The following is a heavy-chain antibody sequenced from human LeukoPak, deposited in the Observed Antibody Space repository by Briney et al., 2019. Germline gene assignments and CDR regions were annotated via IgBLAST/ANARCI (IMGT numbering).Heavy chain of an antibody. CDR1: GFTFSSYA. J-gene: IGHJ4*02. CDR3: AKSPMARSSSWYQN. CDR2: ISGSCGST. D-gene: IGHD6-13*01. V-gene: IGHV3-23*01. Sequence: GGSLRLSCAASGFTFSSYAMSWVRQAPGKGLEWVSAISGSCGSTYYADSVEGRFTISRDNSKNTLYLQMNSLRAEDTAVYYCAKSPMARSSSWYQNWGQGTLVTVSS.